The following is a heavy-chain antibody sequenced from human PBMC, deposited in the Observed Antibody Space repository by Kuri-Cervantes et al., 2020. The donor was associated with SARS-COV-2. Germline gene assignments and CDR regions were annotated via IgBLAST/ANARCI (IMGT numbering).Heavy chain of an antibody. D-gene: IGHD4-23*01. Sequence: GGSLRLSCAASGFTFSSYSMNWVRQAPGKGLEWVAVISYDGSNKYYADSVKGRFAISRDNSKNTLYLQMNSLRAEDTAVYYCARVGGGNSDAFDIWGQGTMVTVSS. J-gene: IGHJ3*02. CDR2: ISYDGSNK. CDR1: GFTFSSYS. CDR3: ARVGGGNSDAFDI. V-gene: IGHV3-30*03.